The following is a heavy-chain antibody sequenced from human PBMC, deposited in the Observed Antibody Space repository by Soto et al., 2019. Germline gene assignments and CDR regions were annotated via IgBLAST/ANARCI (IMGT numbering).Heavy chain of an antibody. Sequence: ASVKVSCKASGYTFTSYAMHWVRQAPGQRLEWMGWINAGNGNTKYSQKFQGRVTITRDTSASTAYMELSSLRSGDTAVYYCATGRGAIAAAGRYYYYGMDVWGQGTTVTVS. CDR3: ATGRGAIAAAGRYYYYGMDV. CDR2: INAGNGNT. CDR1: GYTFTSYA. D-gene: IGHD6-13*01. V-gene: IGHV1-3*01. J-gene: IGHJ6*02.